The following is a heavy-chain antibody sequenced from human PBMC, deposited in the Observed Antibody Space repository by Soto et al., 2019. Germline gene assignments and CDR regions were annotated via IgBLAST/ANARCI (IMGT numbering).Heavy chain of an antibody. Sequence: GASVKVSCKASGYTFTSYYMHWVRQAPGQGLEWMGIINPSGGSTSYAQKFQGRVTMTRDTSTSTVYMELSSLRSEDTAVYYCAGTYCSSTSCPDNDAFDIWGQGTMVTVSS. J-gene: IGHJ3*02. D-gene: IGHD2-2*01. CDR3: AGTYCSSTSCPDNDAFDI. CDR2: INPSGGST. V-gene: IGHV1-46*01. CDR1: GYTFTSYY.